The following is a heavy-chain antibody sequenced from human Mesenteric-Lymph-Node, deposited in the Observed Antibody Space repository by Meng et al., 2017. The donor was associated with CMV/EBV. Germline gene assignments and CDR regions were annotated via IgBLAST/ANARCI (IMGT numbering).Heavy chain of an antibody. Sequence: SETLSLTCTVSGGSVSSGHYYWSWIRQPPGKGLEYIGYIYYSGSGNYNPSLKSRVTISVDTSKNQFSLKLSSVTAADTAVYYCARDKYHSSPGHYYYYYGMDVWGQGTTVTVSS. CDR3: ARDKYHSSPGHYYYYYGMDV. J-gene: IGHJ6*02. V-gene: IGHV4-61*01. D-gene: IGHD6-13*01. CDR1: GGSVSSGHYY. CDR2: IYYSGSG.